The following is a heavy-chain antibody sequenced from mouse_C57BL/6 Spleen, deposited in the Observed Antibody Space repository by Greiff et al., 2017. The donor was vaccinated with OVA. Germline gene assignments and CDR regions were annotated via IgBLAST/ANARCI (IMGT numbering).Heavy chain of an antibody. V-gene: IGHV1-76*01. CDR2: IYPGSGNT. J-gene: IGHJ1*03. Sequence: QVQLQQSGAELVRPGASVKLSCKASGYTFTDYYINWVKQRPGQGLEWIARIYPGSGNTYYNEKFKGKATLTAEKSSSTAYMQLSSLTSEDSAVYFCARTYGSSSSAYFDVWGTGTTVTVSS. D-gene: IGHD1-1*01. CDR3: ARTYGSSSSAYFDV. CDR1: GYTFTDYY.